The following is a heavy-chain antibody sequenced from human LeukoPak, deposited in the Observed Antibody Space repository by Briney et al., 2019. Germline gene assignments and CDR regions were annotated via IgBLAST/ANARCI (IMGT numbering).Heavy chain of an antibody. J-gene: IGHJ4*02. CDR3: ARRKTDCGGFCYSLDC. Sequence: GGALEISWKGAGSHFNTYWIGWGRPVPGKGLEGVGIIYPGDSDTRYSPSFPGQVTISADKSSSTTSLHWNSLKASDTAMYYCARRKTDCGGFCYSLDCWGQGTLVTVYS. D-gene: IGHD2-21*02. CDR1: GSHFNTYW. V-gene: IGHV5-51*01. CDR2: IYPGDSDT.